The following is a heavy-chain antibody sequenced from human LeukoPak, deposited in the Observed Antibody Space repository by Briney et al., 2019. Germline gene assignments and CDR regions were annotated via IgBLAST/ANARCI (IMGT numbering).Heavy chain of an antibody. CDR3: ARDSAKGGRAGMIGASDY. V-gene: IGHV3-7*01. J-gene: IGHJ4*02. CDR1: GFTFSSCW. CDR2: IKEDGSER. D-gene: IGHD1-26*01. Sequence: GGSLRLSCAASGFTFSSCWMSWVRQAPGKGLEWVANIKEDGSERHYVDSIKGRFTISRDNAKNSLFLQMSSLRDEDTAVYFCARDSAKGGRAGMIGASDYWGQGTLVTVSS.